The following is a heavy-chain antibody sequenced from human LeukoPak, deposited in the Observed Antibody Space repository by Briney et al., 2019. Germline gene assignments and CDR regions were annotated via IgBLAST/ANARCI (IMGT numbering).Heavy chain of an antibody. J-gene: IGHJ4*02. CDR2: IIPIFGTA. Sequence: ASVKVSCKASGYTFTGYYMHWVRQAPGQGLEWMGGIIPIFGTANYAQKFQGRVTMTRDMSTSTVYMELSSLRSEDTAVYYCARASPRSTAMANFDYWGQGTLVTVSS. CDR3: ARASPRSTAMANFDY. CDR1: GYTFTGYY. V-gene: IGHV1-46*01. D-gene: IGHD5-18*01.